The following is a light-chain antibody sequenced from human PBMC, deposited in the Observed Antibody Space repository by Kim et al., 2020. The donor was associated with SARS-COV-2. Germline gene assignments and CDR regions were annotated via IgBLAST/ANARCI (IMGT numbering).Light chain of an antibody. CDR3: MQAIHWPTT. CDR1: QSLVHTDGNTY. Sequence: DVVMTQSPLSLSVTLGQPASISCKSSQSLVHTDGNTYLTWIHQRPGQSPRRLFFKVSYRDFGVPDRFSGSGSGTDFTLKISRVEAEDVVVYYCMQAIHWPTTFGQGTKVDIK. CDR2: KVS. V-gene: IGKV2-30*02. J-gene: IGKJ1*01.